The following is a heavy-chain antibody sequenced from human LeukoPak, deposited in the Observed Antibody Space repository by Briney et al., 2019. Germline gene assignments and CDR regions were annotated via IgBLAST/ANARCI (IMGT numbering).Heavy chain of an antibody. J-gene: IGHJ3*02. CDR1: GGSISSSSYY. V-gene: IGHV4-39*01. Sequence: PSETLSLTCTVSGGSISSSSYYWGWIRQPPGKGLEWIGSIYYSGSTYYNPSLKSRVTISVDTSKNQFSLKLSSVTAADTAVYYCARLLMMGGAFDIWGQGTMVTVSS. D-gene: IGHD2-15*01. CDR2: IYYSGST. CDR3: ARLLMMGGAFDI.